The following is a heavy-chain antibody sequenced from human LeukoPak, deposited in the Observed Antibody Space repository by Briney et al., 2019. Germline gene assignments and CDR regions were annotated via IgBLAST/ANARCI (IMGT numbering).Heavy chain of an antibody. CDR1: GYTFTSYA. V-gene: IGHV1-3*01. CDR3: ARDKVLFYYYGMDV. CDR2: INAGNGNT. J-gene: IGHJ6*04. Sequence: ASVKVSCTASGYTFTSYAMHWVRQAPGQRLEWMGWINAGNGNTKYSQKFQGRVTITRDTSASTAYMELSSLRSEDTAVYYCARDKVLFYYYGMDVWGKGTAVTVSS. D-gene: IGHD3-16*01.